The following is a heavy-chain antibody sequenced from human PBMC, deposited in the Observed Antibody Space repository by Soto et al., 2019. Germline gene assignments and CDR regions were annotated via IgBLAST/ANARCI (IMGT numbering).Heavy chain of an antibody. CDR3: ARGSDLLVVVPAANYYYGMDV. Sequence: QVQLVQSGAEVKKPGASVKVSCKASGYTFTSYGISWVRQAPGQGLEWRGWISAYNGNTNYAQKLQGRVTRTTDTSTSTAYMELRSLRSDDTAVYYCARGSDLLVVVPAANYYYGMDVWGQGTTVTVSS. CDR2: ISAYNGNT. V-gene: IGHV1-18*04. CDR1: GYTFTSYG. D-gene: IGHD2-2*01. J-gene: IGHJ6*02.